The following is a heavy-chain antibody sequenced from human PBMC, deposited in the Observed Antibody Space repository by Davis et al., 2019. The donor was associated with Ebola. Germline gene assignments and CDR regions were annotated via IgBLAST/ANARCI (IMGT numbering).Heavy chain of an antibody. CDR1: GYTFTSYA. V-gene: IGHV7-4-1*02. CDR2: INTNTGNP. D-gene: IGHD2-21*02. J-gene: IGHJ4*02. CDR3: ARDHVLINIVVVTATPFDY. Sequence: ASVKVSCKASGYTFTSYAMNWVRQAPGQGLEWMGWINTNTGNPTYAQGFTGRFVFSLDTSVSTAYLQISSLKAEDTAVYYCARDHVLINIVVVTATPFDYWGQGTLVTVSS.